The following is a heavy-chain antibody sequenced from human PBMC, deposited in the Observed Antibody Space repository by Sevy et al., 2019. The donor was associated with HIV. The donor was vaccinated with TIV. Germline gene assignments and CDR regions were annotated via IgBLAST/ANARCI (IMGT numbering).Heavy chain of an antibody. CDR2: IKQDGSEK. J-gene: IGHJ6*02. D-gene: IGHD3-10*01. Sequence: GGSLRLSCAASGFTFSSYWMSWVRQAPGKGLEWVANIKQDGSEKYYVDSVKGRFTISRDNAKNSLYLQMNSLRAEDTAVYYCARDATYYYGLGRPSVYYYGMDVWGQGTTVTVSS. CDR1: GFTFSSYW. V-gene: IGHV3-7*01. CDR3: ARDATYYYGLGRPSVYYYGMDV.